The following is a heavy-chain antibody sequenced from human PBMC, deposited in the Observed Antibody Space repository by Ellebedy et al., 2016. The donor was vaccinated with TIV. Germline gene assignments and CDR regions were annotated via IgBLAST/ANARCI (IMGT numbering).Heavy chain of an antibody. J-gene: IGHJ6*02. Sequence: ASVKVSXKASGGTFTSYDINWVRQATGQGLEWMGWMNPNSGNTGYAQKFQGRVTMTRNTSISTAYMELSSLRSDDTAVYYCARDTWVVAANGNWGRDYYYGMDVWGQGTTVTVSS. D-gene: IGHD2-15*01. CDR3: ARDTWVVAANGNWGRDYYYGMDV. CDR2: MNPNSGNT. CDR1: GGTFTSYD. V-gene: IGHV1-8*01.